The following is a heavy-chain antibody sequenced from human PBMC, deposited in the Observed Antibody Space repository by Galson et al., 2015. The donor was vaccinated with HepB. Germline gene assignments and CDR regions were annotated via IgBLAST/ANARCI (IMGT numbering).Heavy chain of an antibody. J-gene: IGHJ5*02. CDR3: ARDRGCSGGSCYSGINWFDP. CDR1: GYTFTSYA. V-gene: IGHV1-3*01. D-gene: IGHD2-15*01. CDR2: INAGNGNT. Sequence: SVKVSCKASGYTFTSYAMHWVRQAPGQRLEWMGWINAGNGNTKYSQKFQGRVTITRDTSASTAYMELSSLRSEDTAVYYCARDRGCSGGSCYSGINWFDPWGQGTLVTVSS.